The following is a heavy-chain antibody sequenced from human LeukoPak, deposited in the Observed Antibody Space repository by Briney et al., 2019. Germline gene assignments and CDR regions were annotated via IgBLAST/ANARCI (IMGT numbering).Heavy chain of an antibody. J-gene: IGHJ4*02. CDR2: ISYDGSNK. V-gene: IGHV3-30*04. CDR3: ARDHGDYAGYYFDY. Sequence: GGSLRLSCAASGFTFSSYAMHWVRQAPGKELEWVAVISYDGSNKYYADSVKGRFTISRDNSKNTLYLQMNSLRAEDTAVYYCARDHGDYAGYYFDYWGQGTLVTVSS. CDR1: GFTFSSYA. D-gene: IGHD4-17*01.